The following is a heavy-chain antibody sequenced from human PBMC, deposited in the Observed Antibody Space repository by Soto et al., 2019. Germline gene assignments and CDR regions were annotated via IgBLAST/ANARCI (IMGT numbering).Heavy chain of an antibody. CDR3: AKMYYYDSSGSRGYFEY. V-gene: IGHV3-23*01. CDR1: GFTFGTYA. J-gene: IGHJ4*02. Sequence: GGSLRLSCAASGFTFGTYAMTWVRQAPGKGLEWVSAISGSGGSTYYADSVEGRFTISRDNAKNTLYVQMNSLRAEDTAIYYCAKMYYYDSSGSRGYFEYWGQGTLVTVSS. D-gene: IGHD3-22*01. CDR2: ISGSGGST.